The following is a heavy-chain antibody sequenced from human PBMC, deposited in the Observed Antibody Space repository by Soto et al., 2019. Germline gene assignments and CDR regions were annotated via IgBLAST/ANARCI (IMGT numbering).Heavy chain of an antibody. Sequence: GASVKVSCKASGYTFTSYGISWVRQAPGQRLERKGWISAYNGNTNYAQKLQGRVTMTTDTSTSTAYMELRSLRSDDTAVYYCAREPIAAAGTFYYYYGMDVWGQGTTVTVSS. D-gene: IGHD6-13*01. J-gene: IGHJ6*02. CDR3: AREPIAAAGTFYYYYGMDV. CDR1: GYTFTSYG. CDR2: ISAYNGNT. V-gene: IGHV1-18*01.